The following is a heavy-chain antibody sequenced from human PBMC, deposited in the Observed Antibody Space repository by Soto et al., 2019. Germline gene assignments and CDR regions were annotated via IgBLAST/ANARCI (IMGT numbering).Heavy chain of an antibody. CDR1: GYTFTSYD. CDR2: MNPNSGNT. V-gene: IGHV1-8*01. D-gene: IGHD3-9*01. CDR3: ARGLVINNWFDP. Sequence: ASVKVSCKASGYTFTSYDINWVRHATGQGLEWMGWMNPNSGNTGYAQKFQGRVTMTRNTSISTAYMELSSLRSEDTAVYYCARGLVINNWFDPWGQGTLVNVSS. J-gene: IGHJ5*02.